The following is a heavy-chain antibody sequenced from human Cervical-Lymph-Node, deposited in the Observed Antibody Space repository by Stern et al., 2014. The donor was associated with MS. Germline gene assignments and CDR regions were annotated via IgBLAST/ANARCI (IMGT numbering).Heavy chain of an antibody. V-gene: IGHV3-9*01. CDR2: INWNGRSR. Sequence: VQLAESGGALVQPGRSLRLSCAASGFNFDDFAMHWVRHAPGKGLEWVSGINWNGRSRGYKDSVKGRFPISRDDAKKSLDLQMDNLRPDDTALYYCAKDASAAAGMEKDGFDFWGQGTMVTVSS. J-gene: IGHJ3*01. CDR3: AKDASAAAGMEKDGFDF. D-gene: IGHD6-13*01. CDR1: GFNFDDFA.